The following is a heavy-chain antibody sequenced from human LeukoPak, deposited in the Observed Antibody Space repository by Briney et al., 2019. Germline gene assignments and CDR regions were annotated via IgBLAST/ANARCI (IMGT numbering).Heavy chain of an antibody. CDR2: IYTSGST. D-gene: IGHD4-11*01. CDR3: ARTLQFYYYMDV. V-gene: IGHV4-4*09. J-gene: IGHJ6*03. CDR1: GGSISSYY. Sequence: PSETLSLTCTVSGGSISSYYWSWIRQPPGKGLEWIGYIYTSGSTNYNPSLKSRVTISVDTSKNQFSLKLSSVTAADTAVYYCARTLQFYYYMDVWGKGTTVTVSS.